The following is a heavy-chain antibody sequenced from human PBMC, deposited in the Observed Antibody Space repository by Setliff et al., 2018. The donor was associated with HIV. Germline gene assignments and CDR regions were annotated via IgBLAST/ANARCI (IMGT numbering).Heavy chain of an antibody. CDR1: GGSVSSGSYY. CDR2: IYYSGST. J-gene: IGHJ4*02. V-gene: IGHV4-61*01. CDR3: ARAAAGNTGPFDL. D-gene: IGHD4-17*01. Sequence: PSETLSLTCTVSGGSVSSGSYYWSWIRQPPGKGLEWIGYIYYSGSTKHNPSLKSRVTMSVDTSKNQFSLKLTSVTASDTAVYYCARAAAGNTGPFDLWGQGTLVTVSS.